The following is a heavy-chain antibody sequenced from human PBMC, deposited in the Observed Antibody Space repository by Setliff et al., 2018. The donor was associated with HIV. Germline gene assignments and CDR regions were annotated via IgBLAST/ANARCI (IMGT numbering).Heavy chain of an antibody. CDR1: GGSISSGSYY. CDR3: ARANPDILTGYSYYFDY. Sequence: PSETLSLTCTVSGGSISSGSYYWSWIRQPAGKGLEWIGRIYTSGSTNYNPSLKSRVTISVDTSKNQFSLKLSSVTAADTAVYYCARANPDILTGYSYYFDYWGQGTLVTVSS. J-gene: IGHJ4*02. V-gene: IGHV4-61*02. CDR2: IYTSGST. D-gene: IGHD3-9*01.